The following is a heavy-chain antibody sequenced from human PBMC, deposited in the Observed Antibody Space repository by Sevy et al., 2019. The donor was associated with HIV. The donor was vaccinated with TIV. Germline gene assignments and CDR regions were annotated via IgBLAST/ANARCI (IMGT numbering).Heavy chain of an antibody. CDR3: AKEETTGYI. CDR2: ISGSGGST. CDR1: GFTFSSYV. Sequence: GGSLRLSCTASGFTFSSYVISWVRQAPGKGLEWVSTISGSGGSTYYADSVKGRFTISRDNSKKNVYLDMNSLRAEDTAIFYCAKEETTGYIWGQGTLVTVSS. D-gene: IGHD3-9*01. J-gene: IGHJ4*02. V-gene: IGHV3-23*01.